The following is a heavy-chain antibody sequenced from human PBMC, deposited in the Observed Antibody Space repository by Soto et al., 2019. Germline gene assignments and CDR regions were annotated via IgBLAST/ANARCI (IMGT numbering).Heavy chain of an antibody. V-gene: IGHV3-30*18. CDR1: GFTFSSYG. CDR3: AKEILENYDSSGYTPFDY. CDR2: ISYDGSNK. J-gene: IGHJ4*02. Sequence: GLSLRLSCAASGFTFSSYGMHWVRQAPGKGLEWVAVISYDGSNKYYADSVKGRFTISRDNSKNTLYLQMNSLRAEDTAVYYCAKEILENYDSSGYTPFDYWGQGT. D-gene: IGHD3-22*01.